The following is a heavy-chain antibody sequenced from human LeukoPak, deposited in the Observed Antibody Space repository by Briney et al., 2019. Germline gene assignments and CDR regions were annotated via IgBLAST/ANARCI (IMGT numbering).Heavy chain of an antibody. J-gene: IGHJ5*02. CDR1: GFTFSSYA. CDR2: ISGSGGST. Sequence: GGSLRLSCAASGFTFSSYAMNWVRQAPGKGLEWVSGISGSGGSTYYADSVKGRFTISRDNSKNTLYLQMNSLRAEDTAVYYCAKVGYTWIQLSNWFDPWGQGTLVTVSS. CDR3: AKVGYTWIQLSNWFDP. D-gene: IGHD5-18*01. V-gene: IGHV3-23*01.